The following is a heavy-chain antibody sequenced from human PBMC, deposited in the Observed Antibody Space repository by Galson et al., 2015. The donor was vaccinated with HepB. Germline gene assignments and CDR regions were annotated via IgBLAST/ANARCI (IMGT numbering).Heavy chain of an antibody. J-gene: IGHJ6*01. CDR3: ARPVTVMSAAIGYFHYGMDV. D-gene: IGHD3-16*01. CDR2: TIPIFGAT. Sequence: SVKVSCKASGDSFGNYAIHWVRQAPGQGLEWMGATIPIFGATNHAQEFQGRVTITADKATKTVYMEMNSLTSDDTAVYYCARPVTVMSAAIGYFHYGMDVWGQGTTVTVSS. V-gene: IGHV1-69*06. CDR1: GDSFGNYA.